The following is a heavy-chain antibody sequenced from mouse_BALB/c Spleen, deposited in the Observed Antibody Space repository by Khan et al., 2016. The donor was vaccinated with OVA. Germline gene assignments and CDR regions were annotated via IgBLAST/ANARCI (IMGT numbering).Heavy chain of an antibody. CDR2: IYPGSDNT. D-gene: IGHD4-1*01. Sequence: QVQLQQSGAELARPGASVKLSCKASGYIFTDYNINWMRQRTGQGLEWIGEIYPGSDNTYYNERFKGKATLTVDKSSSNAYMHLSSLTTEDSSVYFCTRDWATWFPYWGQGTLVTVSS. J-gene: IGHJ3*01. V-gene: IGHV1-76*01. CDR3: TRDWATWFPY. CDR1: GYIFTDYN.